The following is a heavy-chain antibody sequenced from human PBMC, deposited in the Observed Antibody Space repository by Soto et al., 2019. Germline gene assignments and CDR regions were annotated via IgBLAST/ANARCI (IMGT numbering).Heavy chain of an antibody. Sequence: ASVKVSCKGSGYAFTRYYMRWVRQATGQGLEWMGIINPSGGSTSYAQKFQGRVTMTRDTSTSTVYMELSSLRSEDTAVYYCSRDRTTMVRVDRAFDYSGQGTLVTVSS. V-gene: IGHV1-46*01. CDR3: SRDRTTMVRVDRAFDY. D-gene: IGHD3-10*01. J-gene: IGHJ4*02. CDR1: GYAFTRYY. CDR2: INPSGGST.